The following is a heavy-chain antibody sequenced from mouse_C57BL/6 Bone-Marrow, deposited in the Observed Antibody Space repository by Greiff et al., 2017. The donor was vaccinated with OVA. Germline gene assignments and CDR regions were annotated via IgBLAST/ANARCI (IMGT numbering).Heavy chain of an antibody. CDR2: INPGSGGT. CDR1: GYAFTNYL. J-gene: IGHJ3*01. CDR3: ARSRATGTWFAY. Sequence: QVQLQQSGAELVRPGTSVKVSCKASGYAFTNYLIEWVKQRPGQGLEWIGVINPGSGGTNYNEKFKGKATLTADKSSSTAYMQLSSLTSEDSAVYFCARSRATGTWFAYWGQGTLVTVSA. V-gene: IGHV1-54*01. D-gene: IGHD3-1*01.